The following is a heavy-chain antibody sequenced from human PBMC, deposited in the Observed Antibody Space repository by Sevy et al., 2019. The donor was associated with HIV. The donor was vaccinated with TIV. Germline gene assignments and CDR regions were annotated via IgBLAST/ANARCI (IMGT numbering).Heavy chain of an antibody. V-gene: IGHV3-21*01. D-gene: IGHD1-26*01. CDR2: ISFSSNYI. J-gene: IGHJ3*02. CDR3: ARDETWDAFDI. CDR1: GFTFSSSS. Sequence: GGSLRLSCAASGFTFSSSSMNWVRQAPGKGLEWVSSISFSSNYIYYADSVKGRFTISRVNAKNSLFLQMSSLRAEDTAVYYCARDETWDAFDIWGQGTMVTVSS.